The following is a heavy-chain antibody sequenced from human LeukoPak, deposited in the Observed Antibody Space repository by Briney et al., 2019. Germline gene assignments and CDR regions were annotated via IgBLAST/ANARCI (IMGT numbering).Heavy chain of an antibody. V-gene: IGHV3-7*03. Sequence: PGGSLRLSCEASGFTFSSYWMSWVRQAPGKGLEWVAHIKEDESDEYYVDSVRGRFTASRDNAKNSLYLQMNYLRAEDTAVYYCARDKGDYDSSGSLFVFGGQGTLVTVSS. CDR1: GFTFSSYW. D-gene: IGHD3-22*01. J-gene: IGHJ4*02. CDR2: IKEDESDE. CDR3: ARDKGDYDSSGSLFVF.